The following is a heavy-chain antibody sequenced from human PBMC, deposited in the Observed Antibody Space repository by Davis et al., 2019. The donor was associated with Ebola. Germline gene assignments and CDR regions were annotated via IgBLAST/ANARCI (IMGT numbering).Heavy chain of an antibody. CDR3: SRAQFPTTSDH. CDR1: GYTFTNYG. V-gene: IGHV1-18*04. J-gene: IGHJ4*02. Sequence: ASVKVSCKTSGYTFTNYGITWVRQAPGQGLEWMGWINPHNGNTNYAQSVQGQVTMTTDTSTSTAYMEVGSLRSDDTAVYYCSRAQFPTTSDHWGQGTLVTVSS. D-gene: IGHD1-1*01. CDR2: INPHNGNT.